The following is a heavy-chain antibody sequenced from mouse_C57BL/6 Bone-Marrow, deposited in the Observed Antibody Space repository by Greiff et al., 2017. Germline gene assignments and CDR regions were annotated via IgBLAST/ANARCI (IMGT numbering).Heavy chain of an antibody. CDR2: IHPNSGST. J-gene: IGHJ3*01. CDR3: ARGGGNLAWFAY. D-gene: IGHD2-1*01. Sequence: QVQLQQPGAELVKPGASVKLSCKASGYTFTSYWMHWVKQRPGQGLEWIGMIHPNSGSTNYNEKFKSKATLTVDKSSSTAYMQLSSLTSEDSAVYYCARGGGNLAWFAYWRQGTLVTVSA. CDR1: GYTFTSYW. V-gene: IGHV1-64*01.